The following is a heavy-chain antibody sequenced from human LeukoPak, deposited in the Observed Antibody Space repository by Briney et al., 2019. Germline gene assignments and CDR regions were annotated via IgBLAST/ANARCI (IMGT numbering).Heavy chain of an antibody. J-gene: IGHJ6*03. CDR1: GGSVSSGSYH. CDR2: IYYSGST. D-gene: IGHD6-6*01. Sequence: PSETLSLTCTVSGGSVSSGSYHWSWIGQPPGKGLEWIGYIYYSGSTNYNPSLKSRVTISVDTSKNQFSLKLSSVTAADTAVYYCARIEYSSIGYYYYYMDVWGKGTTVTVSS. CDR3: ARIEYSSIGYYYYYMDV. V-gene: IGHV4-61*01.